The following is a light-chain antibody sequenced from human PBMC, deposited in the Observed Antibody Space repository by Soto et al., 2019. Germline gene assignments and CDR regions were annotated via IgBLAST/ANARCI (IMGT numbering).Light chain of an antibody. Sequence: DIQMTQSPSTLSASVGDRVTMTSRASQSISNWLAWYQQRPGKAPKLLIYKASSLEGGVPSRFSGSGSGTEFTLTISSLQPDDFATYYCQQYNTYSRTFGQGTKVEIK. CDR1: QSISNW. CDR3: QQYNTYSRT. CDR2: KAS. V-gene: IGKV1-5*03. J-gene: IGKJ1*01.